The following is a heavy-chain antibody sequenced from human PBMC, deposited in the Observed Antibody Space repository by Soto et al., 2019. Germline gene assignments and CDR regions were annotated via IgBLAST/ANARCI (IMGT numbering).Heavy chain of an antibody. J-gene: IGHJ6*02. D-gene: IGHD2-21*02. CDR2: ISHEGSYK. Sequence: QVQLVESGGGVVQPGGSLRLSCEVSGFSFRSFGMHWVRQAPGKGLEWVTVISHEGSYKHYADSVKGRFTISRDDSKKTLYLEMSSLRAEDTAVYYCAKEGGYGDRIADDYYYYGMDVWGQGTTVTVSS. CDR1: GFSFRSFG. V-gene: IGHV3-30*18. CDR3: AKEGGYGDRIADDYYYYGMDV.